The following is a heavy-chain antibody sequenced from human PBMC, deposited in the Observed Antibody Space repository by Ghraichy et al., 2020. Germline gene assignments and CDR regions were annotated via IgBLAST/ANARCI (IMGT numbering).Heavy chain of an antibody. CDR1: GFTFSNAW. CDR3: TTGNSRRYYYDSSGYYFDY. CDR2: IKSKTDGGTT. V-gene: IGHV3-15*01. D-gene: IGHD3-22*01. Sequence: ETLSLTCAASGFTFSNAWMSWVRQAPGKGLEWVGRIKSKTDGGTTDYAAPVKGRFTILRDDSKNTLYLQMNSLKTEDTAVYYCTTGNSRRYYYDSSGYYFDYWGQGTLVTVSS. J-gene: IGHJ4*02.